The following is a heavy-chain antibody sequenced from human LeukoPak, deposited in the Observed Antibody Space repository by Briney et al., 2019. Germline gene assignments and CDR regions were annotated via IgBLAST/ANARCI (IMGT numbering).Heavy chain of an antibody. CDR3: ARVPLYDDSSPPYY. CDR1: GYTFTSYY. Sequence: ASVKVSCKASGYTFTSYYMHWVRQAPGQGLEWMGWISAYNGNTNYAQKLQGRVTMTTDTSTSTAYMELRSLRSDDTAVYYCARVPLYDDSSPPYYWGQGTLVTVSS. V-gene: IGHV1-18*04. CDR2: ISAYNGNT. J-gene: IGHJ4*02. D-gene: IGHD3-22*01.